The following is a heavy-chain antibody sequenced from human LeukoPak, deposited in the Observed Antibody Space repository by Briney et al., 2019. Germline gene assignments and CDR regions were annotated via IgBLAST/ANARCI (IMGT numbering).Heavy chain of an antibody. CDR1: GGSITNSNYF. J-gene: IGHJ4*02. V-gene: IGHV4-39*07. D-gene: IGHD3-3*01. Sequence: SETLSLTCTVSGGSITNSNYFWGWIRQPPGKGLEWIGSIYHSGSTYYNPSLKSRVTISVDTSKNQFSLKLSSVTAADTAVYYCARTYYDFWSGYYRPLRLDYWGQGTLVTVSS. CDR3: ARTYYDFWSGYYRPLRLDY. CDR2: IYHSGST.